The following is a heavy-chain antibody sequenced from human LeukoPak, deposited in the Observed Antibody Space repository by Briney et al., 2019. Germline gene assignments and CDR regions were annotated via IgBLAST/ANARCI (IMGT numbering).Heavy chain of an antibody. CDR1: GYTFTSYD. V-gene: IGHV1-8*01. CDR3: ARGLLLWFGGYYMDV. J-gene: IGHJ6*03. Sequence: ASVKVSCRASGYTFTSYDINWVRQATGQGLEWMGWMNPNSGNTGYAQKFQGRVTMTRNTSISTAYMELSSLRSEDTAVYYCARGLLLWFGGYYMDVWGQGTMVTVSS. CDR2: MNPNSGNT. D-gene: IGHD3-10*01.